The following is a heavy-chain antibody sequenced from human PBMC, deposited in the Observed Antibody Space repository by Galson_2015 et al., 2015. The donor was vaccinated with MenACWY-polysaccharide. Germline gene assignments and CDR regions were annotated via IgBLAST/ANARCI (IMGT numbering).Heavy chain of an antibody. CDR1: GGSITNYY. CDR2: IHSTGST. CDR3: ARRSLGNWYFDL. Sequence: LSLTCTVSGGSITNYYWSWIRQPAGKELEWIGRIHSTGSTTNNPSFKSRVTMSVDTSKNQVSLRLSSVSAADTAVYYCARRSLGNWYFDLWGRGALVIVSS. V-gene: IGHV4-4*07. J-gene: IGHJ2*01. D-gene: IGHD7-27*01.